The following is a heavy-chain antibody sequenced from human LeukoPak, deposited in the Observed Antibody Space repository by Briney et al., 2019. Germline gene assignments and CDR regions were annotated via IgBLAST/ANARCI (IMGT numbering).Heavy chain of an antibody. CDR2: ISSSSSSI. D-gene: IGHD5-24*01. V-gene: IGHV3-48*01. Sequence: GGSLRLSCAASGFTFSTYSMNWVRQAPGKGLEWVSNISSSSSSIYYADSVKGRFTISRDNAKNSLYLQMNSLRAEDTAMYYCAFHPPSRWLQPPYWGQGILVTVSS. CDR3: AFHPPSRWLQPPY. J-gene: IGHJ4*02. CDR1: GFTFSTYS.